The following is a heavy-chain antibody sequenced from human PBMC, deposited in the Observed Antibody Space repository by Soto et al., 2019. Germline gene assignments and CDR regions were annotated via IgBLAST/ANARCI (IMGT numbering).Heavy chain of an antibody. CDR1: GYTFSGYY. CDR2: INTLSGDT. Sequence: ASVKVSCKASGYTFSGYYMHWVRQAPGQGLEWMGWINTLSGDTSFPQKFQGRLAMTRDTSIDTAFMEVSRLTSDDTAIYYCARSLLKVILPLGYRGQGTLVTVSS. D-gene: IGHD3-3*02. CDR3: ARSLLKVILPLGY. V-gene: IGHV1-2*02. J-gene: IGHJ4*02.